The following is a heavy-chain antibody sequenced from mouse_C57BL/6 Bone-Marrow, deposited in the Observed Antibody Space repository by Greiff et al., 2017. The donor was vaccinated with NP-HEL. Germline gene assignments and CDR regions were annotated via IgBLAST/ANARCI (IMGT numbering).Heavy chain of an antibody. V-gene: IGHV5-12*01. J-gene: IGHJ4*01. CDR1: GFTFSDYY. Sequence: EVQGVESGGGLVQPGGSLKLSCAASGFTFSDYYMYWVRQTPEKRLEWVAYISNGGGSTYYPDTVKGRFTISRDNAKNPLYLQMSRLKSEDTAMYYCARDLRDYDAMDYWGQGTSVTVSS. CDR3: ARDLRDYDAMDY. CDR2: ISNGGGST.